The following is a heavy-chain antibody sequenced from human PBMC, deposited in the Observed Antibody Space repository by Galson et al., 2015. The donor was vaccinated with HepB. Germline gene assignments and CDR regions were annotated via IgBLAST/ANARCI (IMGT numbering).Heavy chain of an antibody. D-gene: IGHD3-10*01. CDR1: GGSISSSNW. J-gene: IGHJ4*02. CDR2: IYHSGST. Sequence: ETLSLTCTVSGGSISSSNWWSWVRQPPGKGLEWIGEIYHSGSTNYNPSLKSRVTISVDKSKNQFSLKLSSVTAADTAVYYCARVPSGSGSYTPPFDYWGQGTLVTVSS. CDR3: ARVPSGSGSYTPPFDY. V-gene: IGHV4-4*02.